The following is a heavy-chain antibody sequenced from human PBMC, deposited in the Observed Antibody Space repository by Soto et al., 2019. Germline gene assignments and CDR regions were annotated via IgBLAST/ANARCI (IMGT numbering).Heavy chain of an antibody. CDR3: ASPYYGGNSRGPYYYYYGMDV. CDR2: IYYSGST. J-gene: IGHJ6*02. CDR1: GGPISNSSFY. Sequence: PSETLSLTCTVSGGPISNSSFYWGWIRQPPGKGLEWIGSIYYSGSTYYNPSLKSRVTISVDTSKNQFSLKLSSVTAADTAVYYCASPYYGGNSRGPYYYYYGMDVWGQGTTVTVSS. V-gene: IGHV4-39*01. D-gene: IGHD2-21*02.